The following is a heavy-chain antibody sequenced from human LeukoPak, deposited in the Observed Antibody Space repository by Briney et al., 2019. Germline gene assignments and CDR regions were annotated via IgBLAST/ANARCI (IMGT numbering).Heavy chain of an antibody. CDR1: GGSISSYY. J-gene: IGHJ6*02. CDR2: IYYSGST. CDR3: ARSYGSGIQYYYYYGMDV. V-gene: IGHV4-59*01. Sequence: SETLSLTCTVSGGSISSYYWSWIRQPPGKGLEWIGYIYYSGSTNYNPSLKSRVTISVGTSKNQFSLKLSSVTAADTAVYYCARSYGSGIQYYYYYGMDVWGQGTTVTVSS. D-gene: IGHD3-10*01.